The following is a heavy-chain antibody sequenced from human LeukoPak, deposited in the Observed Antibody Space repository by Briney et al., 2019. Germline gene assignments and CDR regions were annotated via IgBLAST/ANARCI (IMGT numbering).Heavy chain of an antibody. CDR3: ARNIFSSGSDYDY. Sequence: SETLSLTCTVSGYSISSGYYWGWIRQPPGKGLEWIGSIYHSGTTYYNPSLKSRVTISVDTSKNQFSLKLSSVTAADTAVYYCARNIFSSGSDYDYWGQGTLVTVSS. J-gene: IGHJ4*02. CDR1: GYSISSGYY. CDR2: IYHSGTT. V-gene: IGHV4-38-2*02. D-gene: IGHD3-3*01.